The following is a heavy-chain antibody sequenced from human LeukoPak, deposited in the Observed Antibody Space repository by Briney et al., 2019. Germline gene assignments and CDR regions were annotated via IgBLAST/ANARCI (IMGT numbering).Heavy chain of an antibody. V-gene: IGHV4-4*07. D-gene: IGHD5-12*01. Sequence: SETLSLTCTVSGGSISSHYWSWIRQPAAKGLEWIGRIYNSGSTNYNPSLKSRLTMSVDTSKNQFSLKLSSVTAADTAVYYCARTRVATISPFDYWGQGTLVTVSS. CDR2: IYNSGST. CDR3: ARTRVATISPFDY. J-gene: IGHJ4*02. CDR1: GGSISSHY.